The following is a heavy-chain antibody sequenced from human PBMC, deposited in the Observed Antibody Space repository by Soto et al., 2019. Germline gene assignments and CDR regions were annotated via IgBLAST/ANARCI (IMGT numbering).Heavy chain of an antibody. V-gene: IGHV3-30-3*01. CDR1: GFTFSSYA. J-gene: IGHJ4*02. CDR3: ARDSSRGRIGY. CDR2: ISYDGSNK. D-gene: IGHD6-13*01. Sequence: QVQLVESGGGVVQPGRSLRLSCAASGFTFSSYAMHWVRQAPGKGLEWVAVISYDGSNKYYADSVKGRFTISRDNSKNTLYLQMNSLRAEDTAVYYCARDSSRGRIGYWGQGTVVTVSS.